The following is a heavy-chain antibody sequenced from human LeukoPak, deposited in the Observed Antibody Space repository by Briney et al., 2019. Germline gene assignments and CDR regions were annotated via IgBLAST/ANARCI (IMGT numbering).Heavy chain of an antibody. D-gene: IGHD6-19*01. CDR3: ARDQVIRGSGWYDYYYGMDV. CDR1: GGSISSYY. Sequence: SETLSLTCTVSGGSISSYYWSWIRQPPGKGLEWIGYIYYSGSTNYNPSLKSRVTISVDTSKNQFSLKLSSVTAADTAVYYCARDQVIRGSGWYDYYYGMDVWGQGTTVTVSS. CDR2: IYYSGST. J-gene: IGHJ6*02. V-gene: IGHV4-59*01.